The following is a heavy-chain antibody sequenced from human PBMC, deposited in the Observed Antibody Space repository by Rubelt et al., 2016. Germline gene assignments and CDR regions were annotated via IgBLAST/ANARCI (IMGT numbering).Heavy chain of an antibody. Sequence: KGLEWVANIKQDGSEKNYVDSVRGRFTISRDNAKNSLYLQMNSLRVEDTAVYYCARDQRSDGSGSSDDAFDIWGQGTMVIVSS. D-gene: IGHD3-10*01. V-gene: IGHV3-7*01. CDR3: ARDQRSDGSGSSDDAFDI. J-gene: IGHJ3*02. CDR2: IKQDGSEK.